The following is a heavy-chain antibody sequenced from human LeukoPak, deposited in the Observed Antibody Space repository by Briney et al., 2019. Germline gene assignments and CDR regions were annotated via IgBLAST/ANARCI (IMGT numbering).Heavy chain of an antibody. V-gene: IGHV3-74*01. J-gene: IGHJ4*02. Sequence: GGSLRLSCAAAGFTFHTYWMHWVRQAPGKGLVWVSRLSPDGRSSVYADSVKGRFTVSRDNAKNTLYLQMNSLRAEDTAVYYCAKFFSGSCYSAGDNWGQGTLVTVSS. CDR1: GFTFHTYW. CDR3: AKFFSGSCYSAGDN. CDR2: LSPDGRSS. D-gene: IGHD2-15*01.